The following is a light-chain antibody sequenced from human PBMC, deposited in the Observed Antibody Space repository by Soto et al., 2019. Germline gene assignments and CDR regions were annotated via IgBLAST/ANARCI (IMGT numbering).Light chain of an antibody. V-gene: IGKV3-11*01. J-gene: IGKJ1*01. CDR3: QQRSNWRT. CDR2: DAS. Sequence: EIVLTQSPATLSLSPGERATLSCRASQSVSSYLAWYQQKPGQAPRLLIYDASNRATGIPARFSGSGSGTDFTLTISSLEPEDFVFYYCQQRSNWRTFGQGTKVEIK. CDR1: QSVSSY.